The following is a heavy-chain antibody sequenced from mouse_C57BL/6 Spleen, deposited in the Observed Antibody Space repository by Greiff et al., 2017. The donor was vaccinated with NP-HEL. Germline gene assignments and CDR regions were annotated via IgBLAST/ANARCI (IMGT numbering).Heavy chain of an antibody. Sequence: QVQLQQSGAELARPGASVKLSCKASGYTFTSYGISWVKQRTGQGLEWIGEIYPRSGNTYYNEKLKGKATLTADKSSSTAYLELRSLTSEDSAVYFCARQGYYYGSDYWGQGTTLTVSS. CDR1: GYTFTSYG. CDR3: ARQGYYYGSDY. V-gene: IGHV1-81*01. J-gene: IGHJ2*01. CDR2: IYPRSGNT. D-gene: IGHD1-1*01.